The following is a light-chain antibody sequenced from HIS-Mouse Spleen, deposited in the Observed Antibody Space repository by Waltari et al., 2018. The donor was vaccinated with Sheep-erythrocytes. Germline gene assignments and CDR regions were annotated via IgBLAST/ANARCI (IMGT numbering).Light chain of an antibody. J-gene: IGKJ1*01. CDR3: QQYNSYST. CDR1: PSISSW. Sequence: DIQMTQPPSTLSASVGDRVTITCRASPSISSWLAWYQQKPGKAPKLLIYKASSLESGVPSRFSGSGSGTEFTLTISSLQPDDFATYYCQQYNSYSTFGQGTKVEIK. V-gene: IGKV1-5*03. CDR2: KAS.